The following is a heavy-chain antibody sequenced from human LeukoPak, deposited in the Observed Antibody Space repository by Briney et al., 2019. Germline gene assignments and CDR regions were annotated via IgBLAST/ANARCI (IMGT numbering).Heavy chain of an antibody. D-gene: IGHD4-17*01. CDR1: GGSISSGGYY. J-gene: IGHJ4*02. CDR3: ARGARLREAPYYFDY. CDR2: IDFNGNA. V-gene: IGHV4-39*07. Sequence: SETLSLTCTVSGGSISSGGYYWGWIRQPPGKGLEWIASIDFNGNAEYNPSLKSRVTISVDRSKNQFSLKLSSVTAADTAVYYCARGARLREAPYYFDYWGQGTLVTVSS.